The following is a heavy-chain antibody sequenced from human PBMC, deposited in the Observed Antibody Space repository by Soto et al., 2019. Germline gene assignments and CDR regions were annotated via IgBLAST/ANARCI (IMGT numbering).Heavy chain of an antibody. J-gene: IGHJ5*02. V-gene: IGHV4-39*07. CDR1: GGSITSSSSY. CDR3: ASALNWGGGRCSWAP. Sequence: SETLSLTCTVSGGSITSSSSYQGWIRQPPGKGLEWIGSIYYTGSTNYSPSLKSRGTISGDTSKNQFSLTLSSGPAADTALYYFASALNWGGGRCSWAPWGRGTVLPVS. CDR2: IYYTGST. D-gene: IGHD2-15*01.